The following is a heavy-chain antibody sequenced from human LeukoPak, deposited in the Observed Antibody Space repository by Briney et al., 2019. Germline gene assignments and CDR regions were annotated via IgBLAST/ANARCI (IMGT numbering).Heavy chain of an antibody. J-gene: IGHJ3*02. CDR2: VDSSGNT. Sequence: PSETLSLTCSVSVVSLNGYYWSWLRQSAGNRLEWIGHVDSSGNTNYNPSLESRVTMSLDTSKNQFSLKMTSVTAADSAIYFCARMPVPIHDAFDIWGQGTAVMVSS. D-gene: IGHD2-2*01. CDR1: VVSLNGYY. V-gene: IGHV4-4*07. CDR3: ARMPVPIHDAFDI.